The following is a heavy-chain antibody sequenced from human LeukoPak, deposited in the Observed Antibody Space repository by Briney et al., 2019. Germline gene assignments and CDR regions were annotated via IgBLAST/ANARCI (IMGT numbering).Heavy chain of an antibody. V-gene: IGHV3-7*01. Sequence: GSLRLSCAASGFTFSNCWMTWVRQAPGKGLEWVANIKQDGSEKYYVDSVKGRFTISRDNAKNSLYLQMNSLRAEDTAVYYCARNLPAADYWGQGTLVTVSS. J-gene: IGHJ4*02. CDR2: IKQDGSEK. CDR3: ARNLPAADY. D-gene: IGHD2-2*01. CDR1: GFTFSNCW.